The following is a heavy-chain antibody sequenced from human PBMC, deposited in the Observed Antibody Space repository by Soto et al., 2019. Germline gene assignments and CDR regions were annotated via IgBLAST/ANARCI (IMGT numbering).Heavy chain of an antibody. V-gene: IGHV6-1*01. CDR2: TYYRSKWYN. Sequence: QVQLQQSGPGLVKPSQTLSLTCAISGDSVSSATATWHWIRQSPSRGLEWLGRTYYRSKWYNDYALSVKSRIVITTDASKNQLSLQLNSVTPEDTAVYFCARDVSGWHWYFDLWGRGTLVTVSS. D-gene: IGHD6-19*01. J-gene: IGHJ2*01. CDR3: ARDVSGWHWYFDL. CDR1: GDSVSSATAT.